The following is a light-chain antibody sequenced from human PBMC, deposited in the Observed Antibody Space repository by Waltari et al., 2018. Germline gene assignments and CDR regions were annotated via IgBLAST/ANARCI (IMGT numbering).Light chain of an antibody. CDR3: QQYDISPLT. Sequence: CSSGQTVGTTCFAWYQHKPGQAPSLLIYGSSNRATGSPARFSGSGSGTDFSLSISNLRPEDFAVYYCQQYDISPLTFGRGTKVESK. V-gene: IGKV3-20*01. CDR1: QTVGTTC. CDR2: GSS. J-gene: IGKJ4*02.